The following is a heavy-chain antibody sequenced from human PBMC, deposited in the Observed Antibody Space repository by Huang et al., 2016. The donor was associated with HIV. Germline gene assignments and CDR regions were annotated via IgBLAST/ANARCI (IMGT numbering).Heavy chain of an antibody. J-gene: IGHJ4*02. CDR3: AKDSDYNWHHCDY. Sequence: EVQLLESGGGLVQPGGSLRLSCAASGFTFNSYAMSWVRQAPGKGLEWVSTISGSGLTTYYADSVKGRVTISRDNSKNTLYLQIKSLRAEDTAVYYCAKDSDYNWHHCDYWGQGNLVSVSS. CDR1: GFTFNSYA. D-gene: IGHD1-1*01. V-gene: IGHV3-23*01. CDR2: ISGSGLTT.